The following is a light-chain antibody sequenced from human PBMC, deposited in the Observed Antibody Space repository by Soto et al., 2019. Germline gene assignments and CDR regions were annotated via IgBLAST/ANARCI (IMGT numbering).Light chain of an antibody. J-gene: IGLJ3*02. Sequence: QSVLTQPPSVSGAPGQRVTISCTGSSSNIGAGYDVHGYQQLPGTAPKLLIYRNNNRPSGVPDRFSGSKSGTSASLAIAGLQAEDEADYYCHSYDSSLSGSVFGGGTKLTVL. CDR2: RNN. V-gene: IGLV1-40*01. CDR3: HSYDSSLSGSV. CDR1: SSNIGAGYD.